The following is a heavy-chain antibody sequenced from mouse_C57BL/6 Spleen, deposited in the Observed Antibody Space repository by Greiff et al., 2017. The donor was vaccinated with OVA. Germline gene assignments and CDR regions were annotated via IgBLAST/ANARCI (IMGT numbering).Heavy chain of an antibody. CDR2: IDPANGNT. J-gene: IGHJ4*01. Sequence: VQLKESVAELVRPGASVKLSCTASGFNIKNTYMHWVKQRPEQGLEWIGRIDPANGNTKYAPKFQGKATITADTSSNTAYLQLSSLTSEDTAIYYCASLYYYGSSYAMDYWGQGTSVTVSS. V-gene: IGHV14-3*01. CDR3: ASLYYYGSSYAMDY. CDR1: GFNIKNTY. D-gene: IGHD1-1*01.